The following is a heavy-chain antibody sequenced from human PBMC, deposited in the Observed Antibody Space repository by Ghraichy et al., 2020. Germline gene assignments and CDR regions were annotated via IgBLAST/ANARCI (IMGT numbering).Heavy chain of an antibody. CDR2: IKQDGSEK. Sequence: GESLNISCAASGFTFSSYWMTWVRQAPGKGLEWVANIKQDGSEKYYVDSVKGRFTISRDNAKNSVYLQMNSLRAEDTAVYYCARSRGGYWGQGTLVTVSS. V-gene: IGHV3-7*03. CDR1: GFTFSSYW. D-gene: IGHD3-16*01. J-gene: IGHJ4*02. CDR3: ARSRGGY.